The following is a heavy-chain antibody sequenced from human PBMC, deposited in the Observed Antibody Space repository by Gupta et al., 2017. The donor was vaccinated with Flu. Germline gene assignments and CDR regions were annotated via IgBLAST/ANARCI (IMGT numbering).Heavy chain of an antibody. CDR2: ISGSGGST. V-gene: IGHV3-23*01. CDR1: GLTFSSYA. Sequence: EVQLLESGGGLVQPGGSLTLSCAASGLTFSSYAMSWTRQAPGKGLEWVSAISGSGGSTYYADSVKGRFTISRDNSKNTLYLQMNSLRAEDTAVYYCAKVSHGYSSGWVNWGQGTLVTVSS. D-gene: IGHD6-19*01. J-gene: IGHJ4*02. CDR3: AKVSHGYSSGWVN.